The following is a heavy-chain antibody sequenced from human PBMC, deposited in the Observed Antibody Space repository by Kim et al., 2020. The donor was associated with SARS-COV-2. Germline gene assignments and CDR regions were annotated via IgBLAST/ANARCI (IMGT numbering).Heavy chain of an antibody. J-gene: IGHJ6*02. CDR3: AKDKVSGYDLRLYVGMDV. D-gene: IGHD5-12*01. CDR2: ISGGGGTT. Sequence: GGSLRLSCAASGFTFSSYAMSWVRQAPGKGLEWVSAISGGGGTTYDADSVKGRFTISRDNSKNTLYLQMNSLRAEDTAVYYCAKDKVSGYDLRLYVGMDVWGQGTTVTVSS. CDR1: GFTFSSYA. V-gene: IGHV3-23*01.